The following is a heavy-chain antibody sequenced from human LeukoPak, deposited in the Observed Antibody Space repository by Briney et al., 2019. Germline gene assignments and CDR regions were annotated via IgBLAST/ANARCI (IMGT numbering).Heavy chain of an antibody. Sequence: PGRSLRLSCAASEFTFSSYTMNWVRQAPGKGLEWVSSISSSSSYIYYADSMKGRFTISRDNAKNSLYLQMNSLRAEDTAVYFCARGIYTSSPRNPKNFFDYWGQGTLVTVS. CDR1: EFTFSSYT. D-gene: IGHD2-2*02. V-gene: IGHV3-21*01. J-gene: IGHJ4*02. CDR3: ARGIYTSSPRNPKNFFDY. CDR2: ISSSSSYI.